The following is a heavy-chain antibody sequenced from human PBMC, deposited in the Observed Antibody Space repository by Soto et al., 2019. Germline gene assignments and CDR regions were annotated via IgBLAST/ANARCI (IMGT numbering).Heavy chain of an antibody. J-gene: IGHJ3*02. D-gene: IGHD2-2*01. Sequence: SETLSLTCTVSGGSISSYYWSWIRQPPGKGLEWIGYIYYSGSTNYNPSLKSRVTISVDTSKNLFSLKLSSVTAADTAVYYCARHTYCSSTSCYGDAFDIWGQGTMVTVS. V-gene: IGHV4-59*08. CDR1: GGSISSYY. CDR2: IYYSGST. CDR3: ARHTYCSSTSCYGDAFDI.